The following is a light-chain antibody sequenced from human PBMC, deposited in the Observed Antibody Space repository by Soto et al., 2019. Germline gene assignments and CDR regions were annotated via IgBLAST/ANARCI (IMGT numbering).Light chain of an antibody. CDR2: AAS. CDR1: QGIANF. CDR3: QQNYSPPPVT. J-gene: IGKJ5*01. V-gene: IGKV1-39*01. Sequence: DIQMPQSQSSLSASVGESVTITCRESQGIANFLNWYQQKPGKAPKLLIYAASSLRSGVPSRFSGSGFGTDFTLTIRSLQPEDFATYYCQQNYSPPPVTFGQGTRLENK.